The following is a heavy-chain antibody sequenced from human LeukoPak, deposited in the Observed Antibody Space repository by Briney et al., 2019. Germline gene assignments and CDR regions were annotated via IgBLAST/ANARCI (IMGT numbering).Heavy chain of an antibody. Sequence: PSETLSLTCTVSGGSISSSSYYWGWIRQPPGKGLEWIGRIYYSGSTYYNPSLKSRVTISVDTSKNQFPLKLSSVTAADTAVYYCASTRVVPAAPFDYWGQGTLDPLSS. D-gene: IGHD2-2*01. CDR2: IYYSGST. CDR3: ASTRVVPAAPFDY. V-gene: IGHV4-39*01. J-gene: IGHJ4*02. CDR1: GGSISSSSYY.